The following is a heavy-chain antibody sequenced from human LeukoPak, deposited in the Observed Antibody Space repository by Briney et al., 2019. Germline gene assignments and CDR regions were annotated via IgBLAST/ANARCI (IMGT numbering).Heavy chain of an antibody. CDR1: GGTFSSYA. Sequence: VKVSCKASGGTFSSYAISWVRQAPGQGLEWMGGIIPIFGTANYAQKFQGRVTITADESTSTAYMELSSLRSEDTAVYYCARDRGLGYCSGGCCYNWFGPWGQGTLVTVSS. CDR2: IIPIFGTA. CDR3: ARDRGLGYCSGGCCYNWFGP. J-gene: IGHJ5*02. D-gene: IGHD2-15*01. V-gene: IGHV1-69*13.